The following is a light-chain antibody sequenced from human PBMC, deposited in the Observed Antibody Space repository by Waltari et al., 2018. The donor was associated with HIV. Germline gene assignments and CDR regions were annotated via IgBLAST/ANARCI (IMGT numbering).Light chain of an antibody. Sequence: DIHLTQSTSILSASVGERVTCTCRASQGISSYVAWYQQKPGKVPKLLIYGASTLQGGVPSRFSGSGSGTDFTLTINSLQPEDFATYYCQQINSVPLTFGGGTKVDIK. CDR1: QGISSY. J-gene: IGKJ4*01. CDR3: QQINSVPLT. CDR2: GAS. V-gene: IGKV1-9*01.